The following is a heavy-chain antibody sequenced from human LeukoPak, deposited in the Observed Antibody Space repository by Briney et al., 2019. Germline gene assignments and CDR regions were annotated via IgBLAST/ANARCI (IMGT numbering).Heavy chain of an antibody. Sequence: GGSLRLSCAASGFTFSSYAMSWVRQAPGKGLEWVSAISGSGGSTYYADSVKGRLTISRDNSKNTLYLQMNSLRAEDMAVYYCAKDLRRYSSSCPDYWGQGTLVTVSS. CDR1: GFTFSSYA. V-gene: IGHV3-23*01. CDR2: ISGSGGST. J-gene: IGHJ4*02. CDR3: AKDLRRYSSSCPDY. D-gene: IGHD6-13*01.